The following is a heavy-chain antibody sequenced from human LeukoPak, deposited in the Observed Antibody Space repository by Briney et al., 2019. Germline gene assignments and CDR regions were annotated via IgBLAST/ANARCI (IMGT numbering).Heavy chain of an antibody. CDR2: INHSGST. V-gene: IGHV4-34*01. CDR1: GGSFSGYY. J-gene: IGHJ4*02. D-gene: IGHD2-15*01. Sequence: PSETLSLTCAVYGGSFSGYYWSWIRQPPGKGLEWSGEINHSGSTNYNPSLKSRVTISVDTSKNQFSLKLSSVTAADTAVFYCAISGPVDCSGGSCYEGYWGQGTLVTVSS. CDR3: AISGPVDCSGGSCYEGY.